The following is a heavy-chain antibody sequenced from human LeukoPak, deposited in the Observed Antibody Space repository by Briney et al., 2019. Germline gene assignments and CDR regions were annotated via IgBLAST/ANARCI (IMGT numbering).Heavy chain of an antibody. V-gene: IGHV1-69*01. CDR2: IIPIFGTA. D-gene: IGHD2-15*01. CDR1: GGTFSSYA. J-gene: IGHJ4*02. Sequence: SVKVSCKASGGTFSSYAISWVPQAPGQGLEWMGGIIPIFGTANYAQKFQGRVTTTADESTSTAYMELSSLRSEDTAVYYCARGTRRYCSGGSCYSGWGQGTLVTVSS. CDR3: ARGTRRYCSGGSCYSG.